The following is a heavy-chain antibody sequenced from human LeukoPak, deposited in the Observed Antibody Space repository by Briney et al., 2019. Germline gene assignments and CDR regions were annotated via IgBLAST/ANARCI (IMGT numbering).Heavy chain of an antibody. V-gene: IGHV3-30*18. CDR2: IAYGGSNK. J-gene: IGHJ6*02. CDR3: AKEKAIATINYGLDV. CDR1: GFGFETYG. Sequence: GGSLRLSCTASGFGFETYGMLWVRQAPGKGLEWVAVIAYGGSNKYHADSVKGRFTISRDNSKNTLYLQMNSLRGEDTAVYYCAKEKAIATINYGLDVWGQGTTVTVSS. D-gene: IGHD1-1*01.